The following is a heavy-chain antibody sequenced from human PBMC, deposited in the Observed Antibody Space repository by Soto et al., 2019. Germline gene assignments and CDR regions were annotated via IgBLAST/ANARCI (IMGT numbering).Heavy chain of an antibody. J-gene: IGHJ5*02. CDR2: IYYSGST. CDR1: GGSVSSGSYY. Sequence: QVQLQESGPGLVKPSETLSLTCTVSGGSVSSGSYYWSWIRQPPGKGLEWIGYIYYSGSTNYNPSLKSRCXXSXDXXKNQFSLKLSSVTAADTAVYYCAREHLPSHLSLDPWGQGTLVTVSS. V-gene: IGHV4-61*01. CDR3: AREHLPSHLSLDP.